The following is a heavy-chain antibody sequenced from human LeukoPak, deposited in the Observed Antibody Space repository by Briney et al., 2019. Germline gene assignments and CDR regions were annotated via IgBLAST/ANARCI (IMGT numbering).Heavy chain of an antibody. CDR2: IYYSGST. J-gene: IGHJ4*02. Sequence: SETLSLTCTVSGGSISSSSYYWGWIRQPPGKGLEWIGSIYYSGSTYYNPSLKSRVTISVDTSKNQFSLKLSSVTAADTAVYYCARSSDSGSGSYYTSFDYWGQGTLVTVSS. D-gene: IGHD3-10*01. CDR1: GGSISSSSYY. V-gene: IGHV4-39*01. CDR3: ARSSDSGSGSYYTSFDY.